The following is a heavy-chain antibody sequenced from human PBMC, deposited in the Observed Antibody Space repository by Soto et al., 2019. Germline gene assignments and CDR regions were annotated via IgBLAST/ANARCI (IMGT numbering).Heavy chain of an antibody. D-gene: IGHD6-19*01. CDR1: GFTFSSYA. J-gene: IGHJ4*02. V-gene: IGHV3-23*01. CDR3: AKDHLFSGWTSGGYFDY. Sequence: EVQLLESGGGLVQPGGSLKLSCAASGFTFSSYAMSWVRQAPGKGLEWVSAISGSVGSTYYADSVRDRFTISRDNSKNTLYLQMNNLRAEDTAVYYCAKDHLFSGWTSGGYFDYWGQGALVTVSS. CDR2: ISGSVGST.